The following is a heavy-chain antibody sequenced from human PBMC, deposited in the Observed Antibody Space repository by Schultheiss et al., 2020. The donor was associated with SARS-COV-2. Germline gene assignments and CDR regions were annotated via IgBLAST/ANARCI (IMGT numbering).Heavy chain of an antibody. V-gene: IGHV3-23*01. Sequence: GGSLRLSCAASGFTVSSNYMSWVRQAPGKGLEWVSAISGSGGSTYYADSVKGRFTISRDNSKNTLYLQMNSLRAEDTAVYYCAKIITMIVVAPNFDYWGQGTLVTVSS. CDR3: AKIITMIVVAPNFDY. CDR1: GFTVSSNY. J-gene: IGHJ4*02. CDR2: ISGSGGST. D-gene: IGHD3-22*01.